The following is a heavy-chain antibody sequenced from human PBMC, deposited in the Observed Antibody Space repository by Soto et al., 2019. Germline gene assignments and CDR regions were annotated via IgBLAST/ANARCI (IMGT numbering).Heavy chain of an antibody. CDR2: INAGNGNT. J-gene: IGHJ6*02. CDR1: GYTFTRYA. Sequence: ASVKVSCKASGYTFTRYAMHWVRQAPGQRLEWMGWINAGNGNTKYSQKFQGRVIITRETSASTAYMELSSLRSEDTAVFYCASEGVTAPFRNYYGMDVWGQGTTVTVSS. V-gene: IGHV1-3*01. D-gene: IGHD2-21*02. CDR3: ASEGVTAPFRNYYGMDV.